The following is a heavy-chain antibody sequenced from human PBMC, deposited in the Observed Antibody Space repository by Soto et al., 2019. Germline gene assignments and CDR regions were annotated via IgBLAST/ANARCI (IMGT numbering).Heavy chain of an antibody. CDR2: NSGSGGST. CDR3: AKDRGSGTYLRSFDY. V-gene: IGHV3-23*01. CDR1: GFTFSSYA. D-gene: IGHD1-26*01. Sequence: PGGSLRLSCAASGFTFSSYAMSWVRQAPGKGLEWVSANSGSGGSTYYADSVKGRFTISRDNSKNTLYLQMNSLRAEDTAVYYCAKDRGSGTYLRSFDYWGQGTLVTVSS. J-gene: IGHJ4*02.